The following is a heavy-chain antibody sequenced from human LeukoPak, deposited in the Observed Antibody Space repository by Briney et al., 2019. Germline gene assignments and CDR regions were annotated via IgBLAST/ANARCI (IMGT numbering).Heavy chain of an antibody. CDR1: GFAFSSYV. D-gene: IGHD2-15*01. V-gene: IGHV3-23*01. CDR3: AKGVGINNYYYYGVDV. J-gene: IGHJ6*04. Sequence: QPGGSLILSCAASGFAFSSYVLSWVRPAPGKGLKWVSAIGGSGGATYYADSVKGRFTISRDNSKNTLYLQMNSLRADDTAVYYCAKGVGINNYYYYGVDVWGKGTTVTVSS. CDR2: IGGSGGAT.